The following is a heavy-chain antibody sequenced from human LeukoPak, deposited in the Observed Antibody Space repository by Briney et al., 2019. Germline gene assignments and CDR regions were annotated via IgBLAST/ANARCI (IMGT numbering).Heavy chain of an antibody. D-gene: IGHD3-22*01. Sequence: GGSLRLSCAASGFTFSSYAMHWVRQAPGKGLEWVAVISYDGSNKYYADSVKGRFTISRDNSKNTLYLQMNSLRAEDTAVYYCARDVADSSGYYPQFYYYYYGMDVWGQGTTVTVSS. CDR2: ISYDGSNK. J-gene: IGHJ6*02. V-gene: IGHV3-30-3*01. CDR3: ARDVADSSGYYPQFYYYYYGMDV. CDR1: GFTFSSYA.